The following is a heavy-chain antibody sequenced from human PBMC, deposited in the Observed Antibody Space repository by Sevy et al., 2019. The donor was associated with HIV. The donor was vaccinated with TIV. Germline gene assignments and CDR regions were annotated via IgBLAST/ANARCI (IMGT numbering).Heavy chain of an antibody. CDR1: GFTFSSYA. V-gene: IGHV3-23*01. Sequence: GGSLRLSCAASGFTFSSYAMSWVRQAPGKGLEWVSAISGSGGSTYYAASVKGRFTISRDNSKNTLYLQMNRLRAEDTAVYYCAKDKLPDYYDSSGYYYGGAFDIWGQGTMVTVSS. J-gene: IGHJ3*02. D-gene: IGHD3-22*01. CDR2: ISGSGGST. CDR3: AKDKLPDYYDSSGYYYGGAFDI.